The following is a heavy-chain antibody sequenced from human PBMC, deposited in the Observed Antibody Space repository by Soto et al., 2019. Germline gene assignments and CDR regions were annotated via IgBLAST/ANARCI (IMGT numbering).Heavy chain of an antibody. CDR3: AKDKLAVAVAAPFDY. D-gene: IGHD6-19*01. Sequence: QVQLVESGGGVVQPGRSLRLSCAASGFTFSSYGMHWVRQAPGKGLEWVAVISYDGSNKYYADSVKGRFTISRDNSKNTLYLQMDGLRAEDTAVYYCAKDKLAVAVAAPFDYWGEGTLVTVSS. V-gene: IGHV3-30*18. J-gene: IGHJ4*02. CDR1: GFTFSSYG. CDR2: ISYDGSNK.